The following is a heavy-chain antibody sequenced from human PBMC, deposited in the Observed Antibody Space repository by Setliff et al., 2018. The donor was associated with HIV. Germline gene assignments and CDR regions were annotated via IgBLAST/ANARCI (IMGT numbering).Heavy chain of an antibody. CDR3: ARDRALRFSKSPSFNYFDV. J-gene: IGHJ3*01. CDR2: IYSTGHT. CDR1: SYSITNGNY. D-gene: IGHD3-10*01. Sequence: PSETLSLTCLVFSYSITNGNYWAWIRQSPGKGLEWIGSIYSTGHTYYNPSHKSRLTMSVDTAKNRFSLKLISVTAADTAVYYCARDRALRFSKSPSFNYFDVWGQGALVTV. V-gene: IGHV4-38-2*02.